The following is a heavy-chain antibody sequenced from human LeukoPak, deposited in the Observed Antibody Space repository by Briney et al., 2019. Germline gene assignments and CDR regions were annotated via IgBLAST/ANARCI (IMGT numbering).Heavy chain of an antibody. D-gene: IGHD1-26*01. J-gene: IGHJ4*02. V-gene: IGHV3-74*01. Sequence: GGSLRLSCAASGFTFSSYWMHWVRQAPGKGLVWVSRINSDGNNTRYADSVKGRFTTSRENAKNTLYLQMNSLRAEDTAVYYCARGTNGSYHVWGQGTLVTVSS. CDR2: INSDGNNT. CDR1: GFTFSSYW. CDR3: ARGTNGSYHV.